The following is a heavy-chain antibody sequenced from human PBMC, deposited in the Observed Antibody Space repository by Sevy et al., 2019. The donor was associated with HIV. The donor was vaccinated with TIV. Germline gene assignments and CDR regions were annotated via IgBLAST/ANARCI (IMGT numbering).Heavy chain of an antibody. CDR2: IRRNSHEPYGGET. J-gene: IGHJ4*02. V-gene: IGHV3-49*03. CDR3: ARALATADTPEYYFDY. CDR1: GFTFGDYA. Sequence: GGSLRLSCTSSGFTFGDYAMSWFRQAPGKGLEWVAFIRRNSHEPYGGETEYAGSVKGRFSISRNDSKSIAYLQMNSLRTEDTAVYYCARALATADTPEYYFDYWGQGILVTVSS. D-gene: IGHD5-12*01.